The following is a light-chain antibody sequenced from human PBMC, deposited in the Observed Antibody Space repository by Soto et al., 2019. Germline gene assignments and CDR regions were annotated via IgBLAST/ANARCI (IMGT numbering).Light chain of an antibody. V-gene: IGLV2-14*03. CDR2: DIS. CDR1: NSNVGGYNY. J-gene: IGLJ1*01. CDR3: SSYTATTTSYV. Sequence: QSALAQPASVSESPGQSITISCTGTNSNVGGYNYVSWYQQHPGKVPKLMIYDISNRPSGVSNRFSGSKSGNTAFLTISGLQAEDEADYYCSSYTATTTSYVFGTGTQLTVL.